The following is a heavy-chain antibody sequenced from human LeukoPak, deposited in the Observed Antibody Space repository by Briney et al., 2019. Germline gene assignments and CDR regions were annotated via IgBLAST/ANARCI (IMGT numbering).Heavy chain of an antibody. CDR1: GFSLSTSGVG. D-gene: IGHD2-2*01. Sequence: ESGPTLVKPTQTLTLTCTFSGFSLSTSGVGVGWIRQPPGKALEWLALIYWDDDKRYSPSLKSRLTITKDTSKNQVVLTMTNMDPVDTATYYCAHTTRYCSSTSCSDFDYWGQGTLVTVSS. CDR3: AHTTRYCSSTSCSDFDY. J-gene: IGHJ4*02. V-gene: IGHV2-5*02. CDR2: IYWDDDK.